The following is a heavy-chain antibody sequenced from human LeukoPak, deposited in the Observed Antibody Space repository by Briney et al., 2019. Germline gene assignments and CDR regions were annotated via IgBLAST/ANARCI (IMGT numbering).Heavy chain of an antibody. J-gene: IGHJ4*02. V-gene: IGHV4-59*01. Sequence: PSETLSLTCAVYGGSFSGYYWSWIRQPPGKGLEWIGYIYYSGSTNYNPSLKSRVTMSVDTSKNQFSLKLSSVTAADTAVYYCARQAYSSSYDYWGQGTLVTVSS. D-gene: IGHD6-13*01. CDR3: ARQAYSSSYDY. CDR2: IYYSGST. CDR1: GGSFSGYY.